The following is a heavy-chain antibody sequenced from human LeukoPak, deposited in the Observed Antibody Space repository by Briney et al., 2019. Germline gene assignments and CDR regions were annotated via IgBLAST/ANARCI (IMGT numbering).Heavy chain of an antibody. CDR1: GLTFSNYG. CDR2: ISYDANYK. Sequence: GRSLRLSCVASGLTFSNYGTHWVRQAPGKGLEWVAFISYDANYKYYADSVKGRFTISRDQSKSTLSLQMNSLRAEDTAVYYCATEGEAYCSSSSCYTLTGMDVWGQGTTVIVSS. CDR3: ATEGEAYCSSSSCYTLTGMDV. D-gene: IGHD2-2*02. V-gene: IGHV3-30*03. J-gene: IGHJ6*02.